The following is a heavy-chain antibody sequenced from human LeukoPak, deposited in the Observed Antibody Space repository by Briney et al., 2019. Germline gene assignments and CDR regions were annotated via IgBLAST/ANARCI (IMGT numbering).Heavy chain of an antibody. V-gene: IGHV3-30*03. J-gene: IGHJ4*02. CDR1: GFTFGDYG. CDR2: LTYDGTNE. Sequence: PGRSLRLSCAASGFTFGDYGMHWVRQAPGKGLEWLTLLTYDGTNEYYADSVKGRFAISRDNSKNTLFLQMNSLRPEDTAVYYCARPLPYTVTTCQPDYWGQGTLVTVSS. D-gene: IGHD4-17*01. CDR3: ARPLPYTVTTCQPDY.